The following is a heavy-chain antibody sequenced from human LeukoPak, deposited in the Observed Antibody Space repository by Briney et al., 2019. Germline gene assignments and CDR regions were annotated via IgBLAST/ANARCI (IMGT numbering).Heavy chain of an antibody. V-gene: IGHV4-59*01. D-gene: IGHD3-22*01. CDR2: IYYSGST. Sequence: SETLSLTCTVSGGSISSYYWSWTRQPPGKGLEWIGYIYYSGSTNYNPSLKSRVTISVDTSKNQFSLKLSSVTAADTAVYYCARGRFGYYDSSGYSMYYFDYWGQGTLVTVSS. CDR3: ARGRFGYYDSSGYSMYYFDY. J-gene: IGHJ4*02. CDR1: GGSISSYY.